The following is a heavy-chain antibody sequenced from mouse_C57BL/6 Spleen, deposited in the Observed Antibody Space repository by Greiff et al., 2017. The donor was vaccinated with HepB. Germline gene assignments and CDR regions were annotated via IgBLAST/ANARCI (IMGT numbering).Heavy chain of an antibody. CDR3: ARTYYDYDGEAWFAY. CDR1: GYTFTSYW. J-gene: IGHJ3*01. CDR2: IYPGSGST. V-gene: IGHV1-55*01. Sequence: VQLQQPGAELVKPGASVKMSCKASGYTFTSYWITWVKQRPGQGLEWIGDIYPGSGSTNYNEKFKSKATLTVDTSSSTAYMQLSSLTSEDSAVYYCARTYYDYDGEAWFAYWGQGTLVTVSA. D-gene: IGHD2-4*01.